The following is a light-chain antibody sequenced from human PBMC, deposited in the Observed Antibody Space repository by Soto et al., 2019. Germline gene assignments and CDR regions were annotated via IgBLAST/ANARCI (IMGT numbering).Light chain of an antibody. J-gene: IGKJ1*01. Sequence: YRVTITCRASQSISSWLAWYQQKPGKAPKLLINKASSLESGVPSRFSGSGSGTEFTLTISSLQPDDFATYYCQQYKSHRRTFGQGTKVDIK. CDR2: KAS. CDR1: QSISSW. CDR3: QQYKSHRRT. V-gene: IGKV1-5*03.